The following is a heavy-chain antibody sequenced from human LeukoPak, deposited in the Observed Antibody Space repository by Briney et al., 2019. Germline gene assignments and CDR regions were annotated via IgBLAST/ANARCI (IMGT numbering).Heavy chain of an antibody. CDR2: ISWNSGSI. CDR1: GFTFDDYA. J-gene: IGHJ5*02. Sequence: GRSLRLSCAASGFTFDDYAMHWVRQAPGKGLEWVSGISWNSGSIGYADSVKGRFTISRDNAKNSLYLQMNSLRAEDMALYYCAKDSSSTIAAAGWFDPWGQGTLVTVSS. V-gene: IGHV3-9*03. CDR3: AKDSSSTIAAAGWFDP. D-gene: IGHD6-13*01.